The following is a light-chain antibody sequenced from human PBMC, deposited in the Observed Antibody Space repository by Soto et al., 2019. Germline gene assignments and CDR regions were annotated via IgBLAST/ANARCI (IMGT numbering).Light chain of an antibody. V-gene: IGLV4-69*01. CDR3: QTWGTGTHVV. CDR2: LNSDGSH. CDR1: SGHSSYA. J-gene: IGLJ2*01. Sequence: QPVLTQSPSASASRGASVKLTCTLSSGHSSYAIAWHQQQPEKGPRYLMKLNSDGSHSKGDGIPDRFSGSSSGAERYLTISSLQSEDEADYYCQTWGTGTHVVFGGGTKLTVL.